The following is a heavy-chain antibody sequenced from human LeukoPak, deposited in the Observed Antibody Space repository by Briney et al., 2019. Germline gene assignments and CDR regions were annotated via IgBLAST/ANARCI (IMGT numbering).Heavy chain of an antibody. CDR1: GYTFTGYY. Sequence: ASVKVSCKASGYTFTGYYMHWVRQAPGQGLEWMGWINPNSGGTNYAQKLQGRVTMTTDTSTSTAYMELGSLRSDDTAVYYCARDWYCSGGSCYDCFDPWGQGTLVTVSS. J-gene: IGHJ5*02. D-gene: IGHD2-15*01. CDR2: INPNSGGT. V-gene: IGHV1-2*02. CDR3: ARDWYCSGGSCYDCFDP.